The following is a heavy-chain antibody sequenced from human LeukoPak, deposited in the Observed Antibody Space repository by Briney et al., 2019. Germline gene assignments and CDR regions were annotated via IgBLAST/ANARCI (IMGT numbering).Heavy chain of an antibody. J-gene: IGHJ5*02. V-gene: IGHV3-48*01. Sequence: GGSLRLSCAASGFTFSSYSMNWVRQAPGKGLEWVSYISSSSSTIYYADSVKGRFTISRDNAKNSLYLQMNSLRAEDTAVYYCAXTTFDFWSXYAEPNXFDPWGQGTLVTVSS. CDR1: GFTFSSYS. CDR2: ISSSSSTI. CDR3: AXTTFDFWSXYAEPNXFDP. D-gene: IGHD3-3*01.